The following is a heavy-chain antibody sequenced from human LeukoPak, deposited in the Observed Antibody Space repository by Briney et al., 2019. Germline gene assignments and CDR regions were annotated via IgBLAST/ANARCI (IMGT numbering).Heavy chain of an antibody. V-gene: IGHV3-48*04. Sequence: GGSLRLSCAASGFTFITYSMNWVRQAPGKGLEWVSYISSGSATIYYADSVKGRFTISRDNAKNSLYLQMNSLRAEDTAIYFCARDGAYSGSYRAAFDIWGQATMVTVSS. J-gene: IGHJ3*02. D-gene: IGHD1-26*01. CDR2: ISSGSATI. CDR3: ARDGAYSGSYRAAFDI. CDR1: GFTFITYS.